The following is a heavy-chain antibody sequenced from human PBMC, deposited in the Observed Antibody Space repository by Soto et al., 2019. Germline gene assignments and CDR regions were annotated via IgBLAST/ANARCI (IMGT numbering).Heavy chain of an antibody. CDR1: GFTFSSYA. D-gene: IGHD1-26*01. CDR2: ISGSGGST. Sequence: EVQLLESGGGLVQPGGSLRLSCAASGFTFSSYAMSWVRQAPGKGLEWVSAISGSGGSTYYADSVKGRFTISRDNSKNPLYRQMNGLRAEVTAVDYCAKDRGGGATTFDYWGQGTLVTVSS. V-gene: IGHV3-23*01. CDR3: AKDRGGGATTFDY. J-gene: IGHJ4*02.